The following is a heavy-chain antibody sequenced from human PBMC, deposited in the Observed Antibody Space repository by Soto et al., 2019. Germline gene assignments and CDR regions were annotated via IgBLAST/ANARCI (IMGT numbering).Heavy chain of an antibody. CDR3: AKDLWFGEVGGFDY. V-gene: IGHV3-30*18. CDR1: GFTFSSSG. CDR2: ISYDGSNK. Sequence: QVQLVESGGGVVQPGRSLRLSCAASGFTFSSSGMHWVRQAPGKGLEWVAVISYDGSNKYYADSVKGRFTISRDNSKNTLYLQMNSLRAEDTAVYYCAKDLWFGEVGGFDYWGQGTLVTVSS. J-gene: IGHJ4*02. D-gene: IGHD3-10*01.